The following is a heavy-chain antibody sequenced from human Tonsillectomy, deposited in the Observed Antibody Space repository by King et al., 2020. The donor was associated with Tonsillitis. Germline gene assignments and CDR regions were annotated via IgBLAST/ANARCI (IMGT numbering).Heavy chain of an antibody. Sequence: VQLQQWGAGLLKPSETLSLTCAVYGGSSSGYYWSWIRQPPGKGLEWSGEINQSGSTNDNPSPKSRVTISVDTYKNQFSLQLSSVTDADTAVYYCARGMVQLWFFYYGLDVWGQGTTVTVSS. CDR3: ARGMVQLWFFYYGLDV. V-gene: IGHV4-34*01. CDR1: GGSSSGYY. CDR2: INQSGST. D-gene: IGHD5-18*01. J-gene: IGHJ6*02.